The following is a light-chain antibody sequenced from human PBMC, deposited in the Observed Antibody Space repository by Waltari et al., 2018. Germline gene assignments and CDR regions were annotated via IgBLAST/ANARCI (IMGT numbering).Light chain of an antibody. CDR2: WAS. CDR1: QSVLYSSNNQNY. CDR3: QQHYDTPIT. V-gene: IGKV4-1*01. J-gene: IGKJ5*01. Sequence: DIVMTQSPDSLAVSLGERATINCKSSQSVLYSSNNQNYLAWYQQKPGQPPKLLIYWASTRESWVPDRFSGSGSGTDFTLTISSLQAEDVAVYYCQQHYDTPITFGQGTRLEIK.